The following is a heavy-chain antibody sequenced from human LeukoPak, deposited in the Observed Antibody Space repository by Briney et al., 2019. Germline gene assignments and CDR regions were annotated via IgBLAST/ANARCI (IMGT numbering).Heavy chain of an antibody. CDR2: ISGSGGST. J-gene: IGHJ4*02. D-gene: IGHD3-3*01. Sequence: DPGGSLRLSCAASGFTFSSYAMSWVRQAPGKGLEWVSAISGSGGSTYYADSVKGRFTISRDNSKNTLYLQMNSLRAEDTAVYYCAKGGGFGVVRIFDYWGQGTLVTVSS. CDR3: AKGGGFGVVRIFDY. CDR1: GFTFSSYA. V-gene: IGHV3-23*01.